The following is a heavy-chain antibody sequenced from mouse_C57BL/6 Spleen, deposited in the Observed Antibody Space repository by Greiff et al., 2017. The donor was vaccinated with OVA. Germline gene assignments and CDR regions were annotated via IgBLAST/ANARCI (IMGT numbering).Heavy chain of an antibody. CDR1: GYTFTDYN. D-gene: IGHD1-1*01. CDR2: INPNNGGT. Sequence: VQLQQSGPELVKPGASVTIPCKASGYTFTDYNMDWVKQSHGKSLEWIGDINPNNGGTIYNQKFKGKATLTVDKSSSTAYMELRSLTSEDTAVYYCARSGYGSIYYAMDYWGQGTSVTVSS. V-gene: IGHV1-18*01. CDR3: ARSGYGSIYYAMDY. J-gene: IGHJ4*01.